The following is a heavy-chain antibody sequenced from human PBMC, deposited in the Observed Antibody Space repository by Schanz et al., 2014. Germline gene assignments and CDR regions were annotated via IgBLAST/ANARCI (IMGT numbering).Heavy chain of an antibody. CDR1: GFTFSSYA. D-gene: IGHD3-9*01. CDR2: ISYGTSCI. J-gene: IGHJ4*02. V-gene: IGHV3-21*01. Sequence: EVQLLESGGGLVQPGGSLRLSCAASGFTFSSYAMTWVRQVPGKGLEWVSSISYGTSCIYYAESVKGRLTISRDDAKKSMYLQMNNLRAEDAAVYYCVRVSFADRRRYRGMDRDIDYWGQGTLVTASS. CDR3: VRVSFADRRRYRGMDRDIDY.